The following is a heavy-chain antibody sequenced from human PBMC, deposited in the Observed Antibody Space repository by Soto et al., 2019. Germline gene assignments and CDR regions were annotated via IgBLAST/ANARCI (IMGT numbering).Heavy chain of an antibody. CDR1: GYTFTSYG. Sequence: ASVKVSCKACGYTFTSYGISWVRQAPGQGVEWMGWISAYNGNTNYAQKLQGRVTMTTDTSTSTADMELRSLRSDDTAVYYCARGYSGYDYAFDIWGQGSMVTVSS. V-gene: IGHV1-18*01. CDR3: ARGYSGYDYAFDI. J-gene: IGHJ3*02. D-gene: IGHD5-12*01. CDR2: ISAYNGNT.